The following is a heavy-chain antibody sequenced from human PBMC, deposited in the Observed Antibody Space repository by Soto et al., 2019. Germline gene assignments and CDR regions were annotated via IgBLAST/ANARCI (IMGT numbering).Heavy chain of an antibody. CDR1: GGSISSGDYY. D-gene: IGHD5-12*01. J-gene: IGHJ4*02. Sequence: SETLSLTCTVSGGSISSGDYYWSWIRQPPGKGLEWIGYIYYSGSTYYNPSLKSRVTISVDTSKNQFSLKLSSVTAADTAAYYCARDYSGYGLDYWGQGTLVTVSS. CDR3: ARDYSGYGLDY. V-gene: IGHV4-30-4*01. CDR2: IYYSGST.